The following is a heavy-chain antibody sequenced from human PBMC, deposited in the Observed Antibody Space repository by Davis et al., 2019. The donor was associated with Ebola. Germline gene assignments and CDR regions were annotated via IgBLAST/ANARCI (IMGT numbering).Heavy chain of an antibody. D-gene: IGHD3-10*01. Sequence: GESLKISCAASGFTFSSYWMSWVRQAPGKGLEWVANIKQDGSEKYYVDSVKGRFTISRDNAKNSLYLQMNSLRAEDTAVYYCARDRGVRGGHYYYGMDVWGQGTTVTVSS. CDR3: ARDRGVRGGHYYYGMDV. CDR1: GFTFSSYW. CDR2: IKQDGSEK. J-gene: IGHJ6*02. V-gene: IGHV3-7*03.